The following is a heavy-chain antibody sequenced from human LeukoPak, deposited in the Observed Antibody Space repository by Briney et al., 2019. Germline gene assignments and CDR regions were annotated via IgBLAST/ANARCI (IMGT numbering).Heavy chain of an antibody. D-gene: IGHD3-10*01. CDR2: ISYDGSNK. Sequence: GGSLRLSCAASGFTFSSYGMHWVRQAPGKGLEWVAVISYDGSNKYYADSVKGRFTISRDNSKNTLYLQMNSLRAEVTAVYYCAKVRIGDYYDSGSDYWGQGTLVTVSS. V-gene: IGHV3-30*18. CDR1: GFTFSSYG. J-gene: IGHJ4*02. CDR3: AKVRIGDYYDSGSDY.